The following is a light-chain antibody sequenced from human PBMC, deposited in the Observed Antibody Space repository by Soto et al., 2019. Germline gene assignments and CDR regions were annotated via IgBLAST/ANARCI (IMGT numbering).Light chain of an antibody. CDR1: QSVLHRSTNKNY. CDR3: QQYYSTPCT. CDR2: WAS. J-gene: IGKJ1*01. V-gene: IGKV4-1*01. Sequence: DIVMTQSPDSLAVSLGERATINCKSSQSVLHRSTNKNYLAWYQQKPGQSPNLLIYWASAREYGVPDRFSGSGSGTDFTLTISSLQAEDVAVYYCQQYYSTPCTFGPGTKVDIK.